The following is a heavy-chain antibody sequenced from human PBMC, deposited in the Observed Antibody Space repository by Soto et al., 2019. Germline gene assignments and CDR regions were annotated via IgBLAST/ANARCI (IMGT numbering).Heavy chain of an antibody. D-gene: IGHD6-13*01. V-gene: IGHV1-24*01. J-gene: IGHJ1*01. CDR1: GKPRTKLS. Sequence: GASGEGSSKVSGKPRTKLSMHWVRQAPGKGLEWMGGFDPEDGETIYAQKFQGRVTMTEDTSTDTAYMELSSLRSEDTAVYYCATGGYSSSWFNFHHWG. CDR3: ATGGYSSSWFNFHH. CDR2: FDPEDGET.